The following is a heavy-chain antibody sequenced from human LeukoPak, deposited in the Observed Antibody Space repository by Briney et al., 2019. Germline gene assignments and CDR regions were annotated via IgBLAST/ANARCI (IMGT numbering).Heavy chain of an antibody. J-gene: IGHJ4*02. CDR1: GFTFSTYE. Sequence: GGSLRLSCAASGFTFSTYEMNWVRQAPGKGLEWVSYISSGGSTIYYAGSVKGRFTISRDNAKNSLYLQMNSLRAEDTGVYYCARTDYWGQGTLVTVSS. CDR3: ARTDY. CDR2: ISSGGSTI. V-gene: IGHV3-48*03.